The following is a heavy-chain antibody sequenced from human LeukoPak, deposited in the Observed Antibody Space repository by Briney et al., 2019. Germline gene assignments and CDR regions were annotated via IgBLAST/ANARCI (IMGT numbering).Heavy chain of an antibody. CDR3: ARHVVAVGFDY. J-gene: IGHJ4*02. CDR2: ISYDGSDK. CDR1: GFTFSSFA. Sequence: GGSLRLSCAASGFTFSSFAMHWVRQAPGKGLEWVAVISYDGSDKFYADSVRGRFTISRDNSNNSLYLQMNSLRAEDTAVYYCARHVVAVGFDYWGQGTLVTVSS. D-gene: IGHD3-22*01. V-gene: IGHV3-30*04.